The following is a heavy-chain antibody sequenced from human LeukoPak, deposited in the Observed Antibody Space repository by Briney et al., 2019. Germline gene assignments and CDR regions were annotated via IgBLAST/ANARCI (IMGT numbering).Heavy chain of an antibody. V-gene: IGHV1-18*01. D-gene: IGHD6-13*01. CDR3: ATTVKAGVAAAASPFDY. Sequence: GASVKVSCKASGYTFSTYGISWVRQAPGQGLEWVGWISAYNGNTNYAQKLQGRVTMTIDTSTSTAYMEVRSLRSDDTAVYYCATTVKAGVAAAASPFDYWGQGTLVTVSS. CDR1: GYTFSTYG. CDR2: ISAYNGNT. J-gene: IGHJ4*02.